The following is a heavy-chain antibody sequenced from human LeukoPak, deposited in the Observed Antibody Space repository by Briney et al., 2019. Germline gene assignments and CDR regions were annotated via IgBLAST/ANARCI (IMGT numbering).Heavy chain of an antibody. CDR3: ARENTYYDVLSGYYSDY. J-gene: IGHJ4*02. CDR1: GYTFTNYG. V-gene: IGHV1-18*01. D-gene: IGHD3-3*01. Sequence: AXVKVSCKASGYTFTNYGIIWVRQAPGQGLEWMGWISAYNGNTKYAQNLQGRVTMTTDTSTTTASMELRSLRSDDTAVYYCARENTYYDVLSGYYSDYWGQGTLVTVSS. CDR2: ISAYNGNT.